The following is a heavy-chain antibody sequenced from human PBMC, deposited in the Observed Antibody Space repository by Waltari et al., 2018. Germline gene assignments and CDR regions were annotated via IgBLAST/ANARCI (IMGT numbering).Heavy chain of an antibody. V-gene: IGHV4-31*03. Sequence: QVQLQESGPGLVKPSQTLSLTCTVSVGSISSGGYYWSWIRQHPGKGLEWIVYIYYSGSTYYNPSLKSRVTISVDTSKNQFSLKLSSVTAADTAVYYCARVPYPMVRGHLYFDYWGQGTLVTVSS. J-gene: IGHJ4*02. CDR1: VGSISSGGYY. D-gene: IGHD3-10*01. CDR2: IYYSGST. CDR3: ARVPYPMVRGHLYFDY.